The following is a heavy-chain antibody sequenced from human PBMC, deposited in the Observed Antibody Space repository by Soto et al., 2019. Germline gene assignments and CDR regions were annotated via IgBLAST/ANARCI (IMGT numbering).Heavy chain of an antibody. Sequence: QVQLQESGPGLVKHSQTLSLTCTVSGGSISSGGYYWSWIRQHPGKGLEWIGYIYYSGSTYYNPSLKSRVTISVDTSKNQFSLKLSSVTAADTAVYYCARDPVGGGGSHQGIDYWGQGTLVTVSS. D-gene: IGHD2-15*01. CDR3: ARDPVGGGGSHQGIDY. J-gene: IGHJ4*02. V-gene: IGHV4-31*03. CDR1: GGSISSGGYY. CDR2: IYYSGST.